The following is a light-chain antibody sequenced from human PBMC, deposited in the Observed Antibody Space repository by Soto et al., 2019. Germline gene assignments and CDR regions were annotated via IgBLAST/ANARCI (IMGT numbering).Light chain of an antibody. CDR2: DAS. CDR1: QSISSW. V-gene: IGKV1-5*01. CDR3: QQYNSYPTT. Sequence: GDRVTITCRASQSISSWLAWYQQKPGKAPKLLIYDASSLESGVPSRFSGSGSGTEFTLTISSLQPDDFVTYYCQQYNSYPTTFGQGTKVEIK. J-gene: IGKJ1*01.